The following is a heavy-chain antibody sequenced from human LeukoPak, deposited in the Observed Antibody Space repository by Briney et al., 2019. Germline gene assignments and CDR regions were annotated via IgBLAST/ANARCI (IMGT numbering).Heavy chain of an antibody. CDR3: ARAIAAAGHFDY. CDR1: GFTFSSYA. Sequence: GGSLRLSCAASGFTFSSYAMSWVRQAPGKGLEWVSSISSSSSYTYYADSVKGRFTISRDNAKNSLYLQMNSLRAEDTAVYYCARAIAAAGHFDYWGQGTLVTVPS. V-gene: IGHV3-21*01. CDR2: ISSSSSYT. J-gene: IGHJ4*02. D-gene: IGHD6-13*01.